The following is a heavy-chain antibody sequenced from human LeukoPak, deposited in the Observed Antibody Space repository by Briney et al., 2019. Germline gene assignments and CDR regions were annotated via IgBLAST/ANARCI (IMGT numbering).Heavy chain of an antibody. CDR2: IKSKTDGGTT. CDR3: TTGYYYDSSGYYY. D-gene: IGHD3-22*01. CDR1: GFTFSNAW. V-gene: IGHV3-15*01. J-gene: IGHJ4*02. Sequence: GGSLRLSCAASGFTFSNAWMSWVRQAPGKGLEWVGRIKSKTDGGTTDYAAPVKGRFTISRDDSKNTLYLQMNSLKTEDTAVYYCTTGYYYDSSGYYYWGRGTLVTVSS.